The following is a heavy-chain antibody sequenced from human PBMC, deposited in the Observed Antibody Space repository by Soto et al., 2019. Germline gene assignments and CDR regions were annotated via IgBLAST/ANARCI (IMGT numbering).Heavy chain of an antibody. J-gene: IGHJ6*02. V-gene: IGHV1-69*12. CDR2: IIPIFGTA. Sequence: QVQLVQSGAEVKKPGSSVKVSCKASGGTFSSYAISWVRQAPGQGLEWMGGIIPIFGTANYAQKFQGRVPLXAXGXXRTAYTELSSLRSVETAVYYCASSVAKYYYYGMDVWGQGTTVTVSS. CDR3: ASSVAKYYYYGMDV. CDR1: GGTFSSYA. D-gene: IGHD5-12*01.